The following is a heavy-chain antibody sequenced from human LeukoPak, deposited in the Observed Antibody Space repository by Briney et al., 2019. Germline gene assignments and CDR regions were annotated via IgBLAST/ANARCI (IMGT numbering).Heavy chain of an antibody. CDR3: ARAEVRGVIARNYYYYYGMDV. J-gene: IGHJ6*02. CDR1: GFTFSSYA. V-gene: IGHV3-30-3*01. CDR2: ISYDGSNK. Sequence: GGSLRLSCAASGFTFSSYAMHWVRQAPGKGLEWVAVISYDGSNKYYADSVKGRFTISRDNSKNTLYLQMNSLRAEDTAVYYCARAEVRGVIARNYYYYYGMDVWGQGTTVTVSS. D-gene: IGHD3-10*01.